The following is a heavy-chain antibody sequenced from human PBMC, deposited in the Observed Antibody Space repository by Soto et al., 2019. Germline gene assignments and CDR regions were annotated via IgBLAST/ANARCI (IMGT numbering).Heavy chain of an antibody. CDR1: GYTFTSYG. Sequence: ASVKVSCKASGYTFTSYGISWGRQAPGQGLEWMGWIRAYNGNINYAQKLQGRVTMTTDTSTSTAYMELRSLRSDDTAVYYCASEDESSGYPNFDYWGQGNLVTVSS. V-gene: IGHV1-18*01. D-gene: IGHD3-22*01. CDR3: ASEDESSGYPNFDY. J-gene: IGHJ4*02. CDR2: IRAYNGNI.